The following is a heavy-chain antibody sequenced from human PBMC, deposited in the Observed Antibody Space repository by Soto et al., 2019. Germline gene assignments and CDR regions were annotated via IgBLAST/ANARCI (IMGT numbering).Heavy chain of an antibody. V-gene: IGHV3-23*01. D-gene: IGHD6-13*01. J-gene: IGHJ4*02. CDR2: ISESGDIR. Sequence: GSLRLSCAASGFTFSSYAMTWVRQAPGKGLEWVSLISESGDIRKYADSVKGRFTISRDNSKNMLYLQMNSLRAEDTAVYYCTQRLQLVRGFDYWGQGTLVTVSS. CDR1: GFTFSSYA. CDR3: TQRLQLVRGFDY.